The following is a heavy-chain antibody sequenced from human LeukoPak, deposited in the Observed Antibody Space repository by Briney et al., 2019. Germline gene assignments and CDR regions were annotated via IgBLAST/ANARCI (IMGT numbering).Heavy chain of an antibody. Sequence: ASVKVSCKVSGYTLTELSMHWVRQAPGKGLEWMGGFDPEDGETIYAQKFQGRVTMTEDTSTDTAYMELSSLRSEDTAVYYCATESSSRYEDAFDIWGQGTMVTVSS. D-gene: IGHD6-13*01. CDR2: FDPEDGET. J-gene: IGHJ3*02. CDR1: GYTLTELS. V-gene: IGHV1-24*01. CDR3: ATESSSRYEDAFDI.